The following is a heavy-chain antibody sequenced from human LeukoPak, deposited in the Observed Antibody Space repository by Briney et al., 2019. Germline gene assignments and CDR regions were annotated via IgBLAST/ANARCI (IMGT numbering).Heavy chain of an antibody. D-gene: IGHD6-19*01. J-gene: IGHJ4*02. V-gene: IGHV3-30*04. Sequence: PGRSLRLSCAASGFTFSSYAMHWVRQAPGKGLEWVAVISYDGSNKYYTASVKGRFTISRDNSKNTLYLQMNSLRAEDTAVYYCARLYSSGWYSSSWGQGTLVTVSS. CDR2: ISYDGSNK. CDR3: ARLYSSGWYSSS. CDR1: GFTFSSYA.